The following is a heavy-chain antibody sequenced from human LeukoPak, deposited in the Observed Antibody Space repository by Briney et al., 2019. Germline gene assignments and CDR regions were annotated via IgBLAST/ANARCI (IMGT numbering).Heavy chain of an antibody. CDR2: IYYSGRI. J-gene: IGHJ4*02. V-gene: IGHV4-59*08. CDR1: GGSISSYY. D-gene: IGHD2-2*01. Sequence: SETLSLTCTVSGGSISSYYWTWIRQPPGKGLEWIAYIYYSGRINYNPSLKSRATISVDTSKNEFSLKLTSVTAADTAVYYCAGGPIGFCSSSSCRFDNWGQGTLVTVSS. CDR3: AGGPIGFCSSSSCRFDN.